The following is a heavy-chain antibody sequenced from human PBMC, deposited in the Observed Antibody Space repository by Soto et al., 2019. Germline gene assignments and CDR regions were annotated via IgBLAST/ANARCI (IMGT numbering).Heavy chain of an antibody. CDR1: GFTFSSYA. Sequence: PGGSLRLSCAASGFTFSSYAMSWVRQAPGKGLEWVSAISGSGGSTYYADSVKGRFTISRDNSKNTLYLQMNSLRAEDTAVYYCAKDYNPIDPITIFGVVPDAFDIWGQGTMVTVSS. D-gene: IGHD3-3*01. CDR2: ISGSGGST. CDR3: AKDYNPIDPITIFGVVPDAFDI. J-gene: IGHJ3*02. V-gene: IGHV3-23*01.